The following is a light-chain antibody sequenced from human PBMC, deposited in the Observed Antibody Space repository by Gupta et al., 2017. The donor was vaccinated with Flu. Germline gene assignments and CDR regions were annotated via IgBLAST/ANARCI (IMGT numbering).Light chain of an antibody. CDR2: AAS. J-gene: IGKJ4*01. Sequence: DVQMTQSPSSLSASFGDTVTISCRASQTIDHFLNWYQHKPGKAPTLLIHAASNLDTGVPSRFSGTGSGADFSLTINSLQPDDFAIYYCQQSFSSPLTFGGGTKLEI. CDR3: QQSFSSPLT. V-gene: IGKV1-39*01. CDR1: QTIDHF.